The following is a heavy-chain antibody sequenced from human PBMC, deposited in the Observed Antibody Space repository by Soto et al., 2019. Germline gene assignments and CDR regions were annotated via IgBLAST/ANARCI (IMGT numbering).Heavy chain of an antibody. V-gene: IGHV4-59*01. CDR3: ARTYDGSGPNSGGYGFDI. Sequence: SETLSLTCSVSGGSISSYYWSWIRQPPGKGLEWITYIYYSGSTSYNPSLKSRVSISLDTSKNQFSLKLSSVTAADTAVYYCARTYDGSGPNSGGYGFDIWGQGTMVTVSS. D-gene: IGHD3-22*01. CDR1: GGSISSYY. J-gene: IGHJ3*02. CDR2: IYYSGST.